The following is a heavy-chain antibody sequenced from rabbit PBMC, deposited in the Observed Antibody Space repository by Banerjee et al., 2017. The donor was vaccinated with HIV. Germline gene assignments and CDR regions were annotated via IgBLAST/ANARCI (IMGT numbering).Heavy chain of an antibody. CDR3: ARGGYTDDDYFYL. Sequence: QEQLEESGGDLVKPEGSLTLTCTASGFSFSSSHWICWVRQAPGKGLEWIATIAAGSSGSIWYASWAKGRFTISKTSSTTVTLQMSSLTAADTATYFCARGGYTDDDYFYLWGQGTLVTVS. D-gene: IGHD7-1*01. V-gene: IGHV1S45*01. CDR1: GFSFSSSHW. CDR2: IAAGSSGSI. J-gene: IGHJ4*01.